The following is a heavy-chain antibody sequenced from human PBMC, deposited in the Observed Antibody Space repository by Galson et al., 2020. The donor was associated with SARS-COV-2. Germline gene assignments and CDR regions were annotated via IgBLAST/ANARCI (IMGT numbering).Heavy chain of an antibody. J-gene: IGHJ4*02. V-gene: IGHV4-31*03. CDR2: IYYSGST. CDR1: GCSISSGGYY. CDR3: ASGPVYYGSGSVFPFDY. Sequence: ASETLSLTCTVSGCSISSGGYYWSWIRQHPGKGLEWIGYIYYSGSTYYNPSLNSRATISVDTSKNQFSLKLSSVTAADTAVYYCASGPVYYGSGSVFPFDYWGQGTLVTVSS. D-gene: IGHD3-10*01.